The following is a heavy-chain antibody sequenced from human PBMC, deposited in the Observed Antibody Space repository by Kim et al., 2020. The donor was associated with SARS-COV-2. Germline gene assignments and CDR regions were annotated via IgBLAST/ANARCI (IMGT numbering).Heavy chain of an antibody. CDR1: GGSISSGGYY. J-gene: IGHJ1*01. D-gene: IGHD3-3*01. CDR3: AGCIEDKYYDFWSGYTGLAEYFQH. Sequence: SETLSLTCTVSGGSISSGGYYWSWIRQHPGKGLEWIGYIYYSGSTYYNPSLKRRVTISVDTSKNQFSLKLSSLTAADTAVYYCAGCIEDKYYDFWSGYTGLAEYFQHWGQGTLVTVSS. V-gene: IGHV4-31*03. CDR2: IYYSGST.